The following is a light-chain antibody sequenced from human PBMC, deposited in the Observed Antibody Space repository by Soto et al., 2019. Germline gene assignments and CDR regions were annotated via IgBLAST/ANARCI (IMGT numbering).Light chain of an antibody. CDR1: QSVTSRY. CDR2: GAS. CDR3: QQYGTSHLT. Sequence: EIVLTQSPGTLSLSPGERATLSCRASQSVTSRYFAWYQQKPGQAPRLLIYGASSRATGIPDRFSGSGSGTDFNLTISRLEPEDFAVYYCQQYGTSHLTFGGGTKVEIK. J-gene: IGKJ4*01. V-gene: IGKV3-20*01.